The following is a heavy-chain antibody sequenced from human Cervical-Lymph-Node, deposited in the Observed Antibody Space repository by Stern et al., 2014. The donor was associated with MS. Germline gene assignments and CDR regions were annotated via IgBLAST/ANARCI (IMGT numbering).Heavy chain of an antibody. V-gene: IGHV3-30-3*01. CDR1: GFTFSTSA. Sequence: QVQLVESGGGVVQPGRSLRLSCASSGFTFSTSAMHWVRQAPGKGLEWVAVISFAGNSKYYADSVKGQFTISGDNSKNTLYLQMNSLRAEDTAVYYCARDRWKYYDSSGYFADYWGQGTLVTVSS. CDR2: ISFAGNSK. CDR3: ARDRWKYYDSSGYFADY. D-gene: IGHD3-22*01. J-gene: IGHJ4*02.